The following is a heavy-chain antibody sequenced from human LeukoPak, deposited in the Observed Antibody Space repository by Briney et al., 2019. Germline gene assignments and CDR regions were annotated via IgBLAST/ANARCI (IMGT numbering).Heavy chain of an antibody. CDR2: IKQDGSEK. J-gene: IGHJ4*02. D-gene: IGHD6-6*01. Sequence: GGSLRLSCAASGFTFSSYWMSWVRQAPGKGLECVANIKQDGSEKYYVDSVKGRFTISRDNAKNSLYLQMNSLRAEDTAVYYCARDLRKYSSLNYFDYWGQGTLVTVSS. CDR3: ARDLRKYSSLNYFDY. V-gene: IGHV3-7*01. CDR1: GFTFSSYW.